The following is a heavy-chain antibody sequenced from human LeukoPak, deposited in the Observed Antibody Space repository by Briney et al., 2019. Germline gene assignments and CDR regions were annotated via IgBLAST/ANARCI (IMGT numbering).Heavy chain of an antibody. CDR1: GDSISSYY. CDR3: ARAPPQQLATDFYFDY. D-gene: IGHD6-13*01. CDR2: IYYTGST. V-gene: IGHV4-59*01. J-gene: IGHJ4*02. Sequence: PSETLSLTCTVSGDSISSYYWSWIRQPPGKGLEWIGYIYYTGSTNYNPSLESRVTISVDTFKNQFSLKLSSVTAADTAVYYCARAPPQQLATDFYFDYWGQGTLVTVSS.